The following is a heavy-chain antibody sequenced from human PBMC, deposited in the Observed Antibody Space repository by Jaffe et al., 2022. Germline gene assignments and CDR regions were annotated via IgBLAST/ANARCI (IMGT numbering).Heavy chain of an antibody. V-gene: IGHV3-49*04. D-gene: IGHD3-22*01. CDR1: GFTFGDYA. CDR2: IRSKAYGGTT. CDR3: TRVHSGDYYDSSGYPYYFDY. J-gene: IGHJ4*02. Sequence: EVQLVESGGGLVQPGRSLRLSCTASGFTFGDYAMSWVRQAPGKGLEWVGFIRSKAYGGTTEYAASVKGRFTISRDDSKSIAYLQMNSLKTEDTAVYYCTRVHSGDYYDSSGYPYYFDYWGQGTLVTVSS.